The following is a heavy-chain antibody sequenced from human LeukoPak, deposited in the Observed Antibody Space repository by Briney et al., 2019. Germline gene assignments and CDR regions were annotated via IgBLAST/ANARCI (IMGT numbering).Heavy chain of an antibody. CDR1: GSTFSTYV. V-gene: IGHV3-23*01. CDR3: ASGPPFLKYFEY. Sequence: PGGSLRLSCAASGSTFSTYVMNWFRQAPGEALEWVSTISVGAEYIFYADSVKGRFTISRDDSNNALYLQMHSLRAEDTALYYCASGPPFLKYFEYWGQGTLVTVSS. J-gene: IGHJ4*02. CDR2: ISVGAEYI. D-gene: IGHD3-3*01.